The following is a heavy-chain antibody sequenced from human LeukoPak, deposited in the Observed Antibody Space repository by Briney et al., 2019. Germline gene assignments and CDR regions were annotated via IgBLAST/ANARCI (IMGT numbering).Heavy chain of an antibody. CDR2: INPSGGST. CDR3: ARRHYYDSSGYYHAIYDAFDI. V-gene: IGHV1-46*01. Sequence: ASVKVSCKASGYTFTDYYMHWVRQAPGQGLEWMGIINPSGGSTTYAQKFQGRVTMTRNSSISTAFMELSSLRSEDTAVYYCARRHYYDSSGYYHAIYDAFDIWGQGTMVTVSS. J-gene: IGHJ3*02. D-gene: IGHD3-22*01. CDR1: GYTFTDYY.